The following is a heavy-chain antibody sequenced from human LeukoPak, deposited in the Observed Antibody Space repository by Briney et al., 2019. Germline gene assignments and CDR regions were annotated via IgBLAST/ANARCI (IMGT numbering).Heavy chain of an antibody. V-gene: IGHV4-4*07. CDR2: IYTSGST. CDR1: GGSISSYY. Sequence: SETLSLTCTVSGGSISSYYWSWIRQPAGKGLEWIGRIYTSGSTNYNPSLKSRVTMSVDTSKNQFSLKLSSVTAADTAVYYCARRYSSSWYSWGSFRIDPWGQGTLVTVSS. D-gene: IGHD6-13*01. CDR3: ARRYSSSWYSWGSFRIDP. J-gene: IGHJ5*02.